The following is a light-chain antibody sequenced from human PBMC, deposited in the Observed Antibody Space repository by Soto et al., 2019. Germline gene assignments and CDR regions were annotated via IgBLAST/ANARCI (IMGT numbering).Light chain of an antibody. CDR2: GAS. CDR3: QQYGSSGT. Sequence: EIVLTQSPGTLSLSPGERPTLSCRASQSVSNNYLAWYQQKPGQAPRLLIYGASNRATGIPGRFSGSGSGTDFIITISRLEPEDVAVYYCQQYGSSGTFGQGTKVDIK. CDR1: QSVSNNY. J-gene: IGKJ1*01. V-gene: IGKV3-20*01.